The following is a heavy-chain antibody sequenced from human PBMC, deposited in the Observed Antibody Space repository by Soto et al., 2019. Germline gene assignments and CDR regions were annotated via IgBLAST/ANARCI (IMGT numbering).Heavy chain of an antibody. V-gene: IGHV3-7*01. CDR2: IKPDGSEQ. J-gene: IGHJ6*02. D-gene: IGHD1-20*01. CDR3: ARGNWNYYYGFDV. CDR1: EFTFDKYY. Sequence: EVQLVESGGGLVQPGGSLRLSCAASEFTFDKYYMTWVRQAPGKGPEWVANIKPDGSEQYYEDSVKGRFTISRDNANNSLYLQMNSLRAEDTAVYFCARGNWNYYYGFDVWGQGTTVTVSS.